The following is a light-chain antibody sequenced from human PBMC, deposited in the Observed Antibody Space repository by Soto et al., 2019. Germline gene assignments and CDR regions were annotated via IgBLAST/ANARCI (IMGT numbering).Light chain of an antibody. Sequence: DIQMTQSPSSLSASVGDSVTITCRASQDIGNWLVWYQQKPGQAPTSLIYAASRLQEWVSSRFSGTRSGTDFTLTIRNLQPEDFATYYCQQYNTYPTFGGGTRVEIK. J-gene: IGKJ4*01. CDR2: AAS. CDR1: QDIGNW. V-gene: IGKV1D-16*01. CDR3: QQYNTYPT.